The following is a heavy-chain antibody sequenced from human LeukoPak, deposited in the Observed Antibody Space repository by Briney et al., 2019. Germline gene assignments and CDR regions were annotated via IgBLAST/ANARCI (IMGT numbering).Heavy chain of an antibody. Sequence: VGSLRLSCAASGFTFSSYAMSWVRQASGKGLEWVSAISGSGGSTYYADSVKGRFTISRDNSKNTLYLQMNSLRAEDTAVYYCAKVGGADYGDYNDAFDIWGQGTMVTVSS. CDR2: ISGSGGST. CDR3: AKVGGADYGDYNDAFDI. J-gene: IGHJ3*02. V-gene: IGHV3-23*01. D-gene: IGHD4-17*01. CDR1: GFTFSSYA.